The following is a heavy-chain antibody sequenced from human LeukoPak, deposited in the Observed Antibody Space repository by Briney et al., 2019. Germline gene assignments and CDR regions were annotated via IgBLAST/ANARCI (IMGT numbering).Heavy chain of an antibody. V-gene: IGHV3-33*06. J-gene: IGHJ4*02. CDR1: GLSFSDYG. CDR2: IWSDGSNK. Sequence: GGSLRLSCAASGLSFSDYGMHWVRQAPGKGLEWVAVIWSDGSNKYYADSVKGRFTISRDNSKNTLYLQMNTLRAEDTAVYYCAKGKAAAGTAYFDYWGQGTLVTVSS. D-gene: IGHD6-13*01. CDR3: AKGKAAAGTAYFDY.